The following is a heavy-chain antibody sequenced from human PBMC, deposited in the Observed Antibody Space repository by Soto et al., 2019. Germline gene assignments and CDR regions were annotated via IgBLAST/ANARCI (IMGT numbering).Heavy chain of an antibody. CDR3: ARDAAMVTGGWFDP. CDR2: INAGNGNT. V-gene: IGHV1-3*01. J-gene: IGHJ5*02. Sequence: ASVKVSCKASGYTFTSYAMHWARQAPGQRLEWMGWINAGNGNTKYSQKFQGRVTITRDTSASTAYMELSSLRSEDTAVYYCARDAAMVTGGWFDPWGQGTLVTVSS. CDR1: GYTFTSYA. D-gene: IGHD5-18*01.